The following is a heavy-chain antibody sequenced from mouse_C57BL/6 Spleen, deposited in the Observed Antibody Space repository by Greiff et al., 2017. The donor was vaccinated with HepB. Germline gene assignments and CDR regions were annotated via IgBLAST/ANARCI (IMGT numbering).Heavy chain of an antibody. CDR3: ARTREGFAY. Sequence: VQLQQPGPELVKPGASVKIPCKASGYTFTDYNMDWVKQSHGKSLEWIGDINPNNGGTIYNQKFKGKATLTVDKSSSTAYMELRSLTSEDTAGYYCARTREGFAYWCQGTLVTVSA. CDR2: INPNNGGT. V-gene: IGHV1-18*01. CDR1: GYTFTDYN. J-gene: IGHJ3*01.